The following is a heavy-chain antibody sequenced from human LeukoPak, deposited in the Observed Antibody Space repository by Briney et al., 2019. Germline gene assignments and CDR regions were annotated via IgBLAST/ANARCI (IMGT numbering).Heavy chain of an antibody. Sequence: ASVKVSCKASGYTFTSYDINWVRQATGQGLEWMGWMNPNSGNTGYAQKFQGRVTITRNTSISTAYMELSSLRSEDTAVYYCARSITMVRGVIHWGYWFDPWGQGTLVTVSS. J-gene: IGHJ5*02. V-gene: IGHV1-8*03. CDR2: MNPNSGNT. CDR3: ARSITMVRGVIHWGYWFDP. D-gene: IGHD3-10*01. CDR1: GYTFTSYD.